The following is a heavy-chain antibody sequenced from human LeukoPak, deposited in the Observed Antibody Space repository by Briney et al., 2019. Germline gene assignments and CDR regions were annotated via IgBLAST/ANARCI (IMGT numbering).Heavy chain of an antibody. V-gene: IGHV3-74*01. CDR3: VRGSLRLPRSTPDY. D-gene: IGHD2-21*02. J-gene: IGHJ4*02. CDR1: GFTFSSSW. CDR2: INSDGSST. Sequence: PGGSLRLSCAASGFTFSSSWMHWVRQAPGKGLVWVSRINSDGSSTNYADSVKGRFTISRDNAKNTLYLQMNSLRVEDTAVYYCVRGSLRLPRSTPDYWGQGTLVTVSS.